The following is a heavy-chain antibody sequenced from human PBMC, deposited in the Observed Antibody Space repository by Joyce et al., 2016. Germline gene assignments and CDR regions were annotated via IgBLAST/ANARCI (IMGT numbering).Heavy chain of an antibody. CDR3: ARSSYTNGIFDY. V-gene: IGHV3-21*01. Sequence: EVQLVESGGGLVKPGGSLRLSCAASGFAFSIFSMGWVRQAPGKGLEGVSSLSSSSSYIKYTDSVKGRFTISRDNAKNSLYLQMNSLRVEDTAVYYCARSSYTNGIFDYWGQGTLVTVSS. D-gene: IGHD2-8*01. J-gene: IGHJ4*02. CDR1: GFAFSIFS. CDR2: LSSSSSYI.